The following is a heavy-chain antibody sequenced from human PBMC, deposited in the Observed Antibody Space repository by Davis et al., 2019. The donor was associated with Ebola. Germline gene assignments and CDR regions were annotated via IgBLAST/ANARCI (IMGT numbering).Heavy chain of an antibody. V-gene: IGHV4-59*01. CDR3: ARDGNGDYTRDYVFDI. Sequence: MPSETLSLTCTVSGGSISPYYWSWIRQPPGKRLEWIGYISYTGSTKNNPSLRSRVTISVDTSKNQFSLNLRSVTAADTAVYYCARDGNGDYTRDYVFDIWGRGTMVTVSS. D-gene: IGHD4-17*01. CDR2: ISYTGST. CDR1: GGSISPYY. J-gene: IGHJ3*02.